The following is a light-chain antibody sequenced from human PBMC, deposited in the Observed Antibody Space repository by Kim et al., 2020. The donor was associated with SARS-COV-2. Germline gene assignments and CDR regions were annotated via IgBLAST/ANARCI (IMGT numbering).Light chain of an antibody. J-gene: IGLJ2*01. Sequence: GQKVTISCSGSSSNIGNKYGSWYQQLPGTAPKLLIYDNNKRPSGIPDRFSGSKSGTSATLGITGLQTGDEADYYCGTWDSSLSAGVFGGGTQLTVL. CDR3: GTWDSSLSAGV. CDR1: SSNIGNKY. CDR2: DNN. V-gene: IGLV1-51*01.